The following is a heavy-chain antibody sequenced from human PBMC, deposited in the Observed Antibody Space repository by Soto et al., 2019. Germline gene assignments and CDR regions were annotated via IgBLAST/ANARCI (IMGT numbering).Heavy chain of an antibody. Sequence: QMQLVESGGDLVKPGGSLRLSCAASGFNFGDYYMSWVRQAPGKGLEWVSFVSSSGGYTKYSDSVGGRFSVSRDNGKNSLHLQLNSLRVEDTAVYYCARLRVGVNWYFDLWCRDTLVTVSS. D-gene: IGHD1-26*01. CDR2: VSSSGGYT. V-gene: IGHV3-11*06. J-gene: IGHJ2*01. CDR1: GFNFGDYY. CDR3: ARLRVGVNWYFDL.